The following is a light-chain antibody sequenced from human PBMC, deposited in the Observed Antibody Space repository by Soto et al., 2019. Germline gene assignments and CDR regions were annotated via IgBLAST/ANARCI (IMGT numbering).Light chain of an antibody. CDR2: GAS. J-gene: IGKJ1*01. V-gene: IGKV3-15*01. CDR3: QQYNNWPRT. CDR1: QSVGSD. Sequence: LTQSPGTLSFSPGERATLSFRASQSVGSDLAWYQQKPGQAPRLLIYGASTRATGIPARFSGSGSGTEFTLTISSLQSEDFAVYYCQQYNNWPRTFGQGTKVDIK.